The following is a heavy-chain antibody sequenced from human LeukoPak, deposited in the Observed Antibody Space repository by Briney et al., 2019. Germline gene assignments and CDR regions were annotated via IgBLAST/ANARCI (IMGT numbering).Heavy chain of an antibody. CDR3: VGTYCSGGSCAYYFDY. D-gene: IGHD2-15*01. J-gene: IGHJ4*02. V-gene: IGHV3-9*01. CDR2: ISWNSGSI. CDR1: GFTFEDYA. Sequence: GGSLRLSCAASGFTFEDYAMHWVGQAQGKGLEGVSGISWNSGSIGYADSVKGRFTISRDNAKNSLYLQMNSLRAEDTALYYCVGTYCSGGSCAYYFDYWGQGTLVTVSS.